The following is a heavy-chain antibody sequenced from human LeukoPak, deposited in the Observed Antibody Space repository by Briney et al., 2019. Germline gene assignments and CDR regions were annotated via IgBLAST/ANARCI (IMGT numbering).Heavy chain of an antibody. CDR3: AKKERGPSHPLDF. CDR1: GYTFTGYA. CDR2: INPEKRDN. V-gene: IGHV1-2*02. J-gene: IGHJ4*02. Sequence: WASVKVSCKASGYTFTGYAIHWVRQAPGQGLEWMGWINPEKRDNGYAHKFQGRVTMTSDTSISTAYMELSSLRSDDTAVYYCAKKERGPSHPLDFWGQGTLVTVSS. D-gene: IGHD5-12*01.